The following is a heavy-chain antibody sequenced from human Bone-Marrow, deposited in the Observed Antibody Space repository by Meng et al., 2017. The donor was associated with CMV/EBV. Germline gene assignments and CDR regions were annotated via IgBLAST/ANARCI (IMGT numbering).Heavy chain of an antibody. Sequence: GGSLRLSCAASGFTFSSYAMHWVRQAPGKGLEWVAVISYDGSNKYYADSVKGRFTISRDNSKNTLYLQMNSLRAEDTAVYYCARVNNWGPYYYYGMDVWGQGTTVTVSS. CDR1: GFTFSSYA. J-gene: IGHJ6*02. V-gene: IGHV3-30*04. D-gene: IGHD7-27*01. CDR3: ARVNNWGPYYYYGMDV. CDR2: ISYDGSNK.